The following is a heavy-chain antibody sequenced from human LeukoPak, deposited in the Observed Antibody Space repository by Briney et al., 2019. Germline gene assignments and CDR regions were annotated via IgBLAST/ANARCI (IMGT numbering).Heavy chain of an antibody. CDR1: GFTLSAYS. V-gene: IGHV3-48*04. CDR2: MSSSMNTI. CDR3: ASDTNREQDI. J-gene: IGHJ6*02. Sequence: GESLRLSCAASGFTLSAYSINWVRQAPGKGLEWIAYMSSSMNTIYYADAVKGRFTVSRDNANNSVHLQMSSLRAEDTAVYYCASDTNREQDIWGQGTTVTVSS. D-gene: IGHD3-3*01.